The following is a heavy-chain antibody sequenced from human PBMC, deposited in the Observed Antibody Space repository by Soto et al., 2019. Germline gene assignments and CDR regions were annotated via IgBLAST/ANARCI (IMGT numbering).Heavy chain of an antibody. D-gene: IGHD6-6*01. V-gene: IGHV3-23*01. CDR1: GFTFSSYA. CDR3: AKALGEYSSSDESDY. CDR2: ISGSGGST. Sequence: PGGSLRLSCAASGFTFSSYAMSWVRQAPGKGLEWVSAISGSGGSTYYADSVKGRFTISRDNSKNTLYLQMNSLRAEDTAVYYCAKALGEYSSSDESDYWGQGTLVTVLL. J-gene: IGHJ4*02.